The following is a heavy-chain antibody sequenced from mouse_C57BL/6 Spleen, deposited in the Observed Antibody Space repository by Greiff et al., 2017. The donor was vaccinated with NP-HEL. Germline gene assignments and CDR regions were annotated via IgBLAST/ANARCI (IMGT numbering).Heavy chain of an antibody. J-gene: IGHJ1*03. CDR3: ARAGLRSPAFDV. V-gene: IGHV3-6*01. D-gene: IGHD1-1*01. Sequence: EVKLQESGPGLVKPSQSLSLTCSVTGYSITSGYYWNWIRQFPGNKLEWMGYISYDGSNNYNPSLKNRISITRDTSKNQFFLKLNSVTTEDTATYYCARAGLRSPAFDVWGTGTTVTVSS. CDR1: GYSITSGYY. CDR2: ISYDGSN.